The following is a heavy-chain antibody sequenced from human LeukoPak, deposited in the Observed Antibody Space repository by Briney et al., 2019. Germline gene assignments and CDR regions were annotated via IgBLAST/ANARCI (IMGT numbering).Heavy chain of an antibody. V-gene: IGHV1-69*05. J-gene: IGHJ4*02. CDR3: ATTAGNYYASSGYYSFDY. CDR1: VGSFSSYA. CDR2: IIPIFGTA. Sequence: VASVKVSCKASVGSFSSYAISWVRQAPGQGLEWMGGIIPIFGTANYAQKFQGRVTITTDESTSTAYMELSSLRSEDTAVYYCATTAGNYYASSGYYSFDYWGQGTLVTVSS. D-gene: IGHD3-22*01.